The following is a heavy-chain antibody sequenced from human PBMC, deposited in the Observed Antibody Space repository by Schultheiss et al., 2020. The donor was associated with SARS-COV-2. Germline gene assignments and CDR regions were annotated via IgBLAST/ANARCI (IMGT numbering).Heavy chain of an antibody. CDR3: ARVDGYCSSTSCYEGGYFQH. Sequence: ASVKVSCKASGYTFTSYGISWVRQGPGQGLEWMGWINPKSGGTKFAQKFQGRVTMTRDTSISTAHMELNSLRSDDTAVYYCARVDGYCSSTSCYEGGYFQHWGQGTLVTVSS. CDR2: INPKSGGT. D-gene: IGHD2-2*03. CDR1: GYTFTSYG. J-gene: IGHJ1*01. V-gene: IGHV1-2*02.